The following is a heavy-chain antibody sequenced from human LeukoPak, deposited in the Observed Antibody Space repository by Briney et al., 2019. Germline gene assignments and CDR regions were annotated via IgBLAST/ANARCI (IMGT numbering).Heavy chain of an antibody. V-gene: IGHV1-8*02. D-gene: IGHD3-10*01. Sequence: ASVKVSCKTSGYTFTIYNINWVRQATGQGLEWMGWMNPNSGNTGYAQKLQGRVTMTTDTSTSTAYMELRSLRSDDTAVYYCAREYVTMVRDVIIMNSYYYYMDVWGKGTTVTISS. J-gene: IGHJ6*03. CDR2: MNPNSGNT. CDR3: AREYVTMVRDVIIMNSYYYYMDV. CDR1: GYTFTIYN.